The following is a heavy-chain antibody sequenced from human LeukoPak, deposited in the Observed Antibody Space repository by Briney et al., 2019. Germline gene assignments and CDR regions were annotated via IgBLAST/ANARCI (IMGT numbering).Heavy chain of an antibody. V-gene: IGHV3-7*01. J-gene: IGHJ4*02. D-gene: IGHD6-19*01. Sequence: GGSLRLSCAASGFTFSSYWMSWVRQAPGKGLEWVANIKQDGSEKYYVDSVKGRFTISRDNAKNSLYLQMNSLRAEDTAVYYCARASSGWFSPDFDYWGQGTLVTVSS. CDR1: GFTFSSYW. CDR3: ARASSGWFSPDFDY. CDR2: IKQDGSEK.